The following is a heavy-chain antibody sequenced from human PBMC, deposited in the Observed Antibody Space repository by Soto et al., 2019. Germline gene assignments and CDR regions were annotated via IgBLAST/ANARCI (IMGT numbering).Heavy chain of an antibody. CDR3: ARDRDDYGSGNYYNRIDF. CDR2: IIPLFGTP. J-gene: IGHJ4*02. D-gene: IGHD3-10*01. CDR1: GGIFSTNA. Sequence: QLQLLQSGAEWKKPGSSVKVSGKASGGIFSTNAISWLRQAPGQGLEWRGGIIPLFGTPNYAQRFQGRVTITADESTSTAYMELSRLRSEDTAVYYCARDRDDYGSGNYYNRIDFWGQGTLVTVSS. V-gene: IGHV1-69*01.